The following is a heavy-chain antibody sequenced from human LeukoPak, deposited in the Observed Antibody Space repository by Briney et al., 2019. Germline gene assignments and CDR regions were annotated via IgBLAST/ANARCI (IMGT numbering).Heavy chain of an antibody. Sequence: ASVKVSCKASGFSFSDYYIHWIRQAPGQGLEWVGWINPNSGDTKYAQKFQGRVTMTRDTSISTAYMELSSLRFDDTAVYYCTRGEKWDFWSGLGFDPWGQGTLVTVSS. J-gene: IGHJ5*02. CDR3: TRGEKWDFWSGLGFDP. V-gene: IGHV1-2*02. CDR1: GFSFSDYY. CDR2: INPNSGDT. D-gene: IGHD3-3*01.